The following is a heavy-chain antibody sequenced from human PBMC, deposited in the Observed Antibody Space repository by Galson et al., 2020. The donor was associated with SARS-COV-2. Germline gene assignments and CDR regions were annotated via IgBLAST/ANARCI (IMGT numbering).Heavy chain of an antibody. CDR3: AESDCSGGSCSDYYYGMDV. J-gene: IGHJ6*02. CDR2: ISGSGGST. V-gene: IGHV3-23*01. D-gene: IGHD2-15*01. Sequence: GESLKISCAASGFTFSSYAMSWVRQAPGKGLEWVSAISGSGGSTYYADSVKGRFTISRDNSKNTLYLQMNSLRAEDTAVYYCAESDCSGGSCSDYYYGMDVWGQGTTVTVSS. CDR1: GFTFSSYA.